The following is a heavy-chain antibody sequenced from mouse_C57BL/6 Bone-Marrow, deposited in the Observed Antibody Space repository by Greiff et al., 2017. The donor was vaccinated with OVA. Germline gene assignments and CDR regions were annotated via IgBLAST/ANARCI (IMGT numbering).Heavy chain of an antibody. CDR2: IDPENGDT. CDR1: GFNIKDDY. CDR3: TSYGSSYYYFDY. Sequence: EVQLQESGAELVRPGASVKLSCTASGFNIKDDYMHWVKQWPEQGLEWIGWIDPENGDTEYASKFQGKATITADTSSNTAYLQLSSLTSEDTAVYYCTSYGSSYYYFDYWGQGTTLTVSS. V-gene: IGHV14-4*01. D-gene: IGHD1-1*01. J-gene: IGHJ2*01.